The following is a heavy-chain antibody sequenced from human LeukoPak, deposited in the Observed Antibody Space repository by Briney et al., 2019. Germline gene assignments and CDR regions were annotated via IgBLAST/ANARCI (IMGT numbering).Heavy chain of an antibody. J-gene: IGHJ6*02. D-gene: IGHD6-19*01. V-gene: IGHV3-7*01. CDR3: ARRGSSGWYAGPDSYYYGMDV. CDR2: IKQDGSEK. Sequence: GGSLRLSCAASGFTVSSNWMSWVRQAPGTWLERVANIKQDGSEKYYVDSVKGRFTISRDNAKNSLYLQMNSLRAEDTAVYYCARRGSSGWYAGPDSYYYGMDVWGQGTTVTVSS. CDR1: GFTVSSNW.